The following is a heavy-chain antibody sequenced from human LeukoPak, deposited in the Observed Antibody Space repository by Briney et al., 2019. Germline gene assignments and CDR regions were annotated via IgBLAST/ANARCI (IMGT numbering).Heavy chain of an antibody. D-gene: IGHD5-12*01. CDR2: ILYDGSNK. J-gene: IGHJ3*02. CDR1: GFTFSTSA. V-gene: IGHV3-30*18. CDR3: AKDPLNRSGFDGAFDI. Sequence: GRSLRLSCAASGFTFSTSAMHWVRQAPGKGLEWVAGILYDGSNKYYGDYVKGRFTISRDNPKSTLYLQMHSLRAEDTAVYSWAKDPLNRSGFDGAFDIWGQGTMVTVSS.